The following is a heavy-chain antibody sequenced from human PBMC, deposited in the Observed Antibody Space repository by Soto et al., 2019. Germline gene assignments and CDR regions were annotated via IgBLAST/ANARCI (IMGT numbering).Heavy chain of an antibody. CDR3: ASSYGSGYRAFDY. CDR2: INPILSMS. CDR1: GDTFTFYS. Sequence: QVQLVQSGAEVKKPGSSVRVSCKASGDTFTFYSINWVRQAPGLGLEWMGRINPILSMSNYAQRLQGRVTLTADKSTSTAYMELSSLRSEDTAMYDCASSYGSGYRAFDYWGQGALVTVSS. V-gene: IGHV1-69*02. D-gene: IGHD3-10*01. J-gene: IGHJ4*02.